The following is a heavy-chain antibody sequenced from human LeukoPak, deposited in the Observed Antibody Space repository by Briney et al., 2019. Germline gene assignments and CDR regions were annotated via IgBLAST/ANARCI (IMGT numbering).Heavy chain of an antibody. V-gene: IGHV1-18*01. J-gene: IGHJ5*02. D-gene: IGHD2-2*01. CDR1: GYTFTSYG. CDR2: ISAYNGNT. CDR3: AREGLGYCSSTSCYINWFDP. Sequence: ASVKVSCKASGYTFTSYGISWVRQAPGQGLEWMGWISAYNGNTNYAQKLQGRVTMTTDTSTSTAYMELRSLRSDDTAVYYCAREGLGYCSSTSCYINWFDPWGQGTLVTVSS.